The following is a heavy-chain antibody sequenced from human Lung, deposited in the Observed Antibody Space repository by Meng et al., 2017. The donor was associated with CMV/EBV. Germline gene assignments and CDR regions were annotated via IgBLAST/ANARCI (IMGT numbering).Heavy chain of an antibody. Sequence: GGSLRLSCAASGFTFSSYEMNWVRQAPGKGLEWVSYISSSGSTMYYADSVEGRFTISRDNAKNSLSLQMNSLRAEDTAVYYCARGRIAVAVLFDPWGQGTLVTV. CDR3: ARGRIAVAVLFDP. CDR2: ISSSGSTM. D-gene: IGHD6-19*01. V-gene: IGHV3-48*03. CDR1: GFTFSSYE. J-gene: IGHJ5*02.